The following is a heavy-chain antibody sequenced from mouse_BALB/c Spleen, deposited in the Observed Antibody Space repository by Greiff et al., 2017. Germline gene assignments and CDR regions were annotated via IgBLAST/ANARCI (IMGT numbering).Heavy chain of an antibody. D-gene: IGHD2-1*01. CDR2: IWAGGST. CDR3: AREGLAYYGNYPYYFDY. V-gene: IGHV2-9*02. J-gene: IGHJ2*01. CDR1: GFSLTSYG. Sequence: QVQLKESGPGLVAPSQSLSITCTVSGFSLTSYGVHWVRQPPGKGLEWLGVIWAGGSTNYNSALMSRLSISKDNSKSQVFLKMNSLQTDDTAMYYCAREGLAYYGNYPYYFDYWGQGTTLTVSS.